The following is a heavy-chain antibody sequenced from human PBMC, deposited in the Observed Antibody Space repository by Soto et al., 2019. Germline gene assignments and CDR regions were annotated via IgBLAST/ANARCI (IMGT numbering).Heavy chain of an antibody. CDR3: ARDIEKEQQLVPDY. Sequence: QVQLVESGGGVVQPGRSLRLSCAASGFTFSSYAMHWVRQPPGKGLEWVAVISYDGSNKYYADSVKGRFTISRDNSKNTLYLQMNSLRAEDTAVYYCARDIEKEQQLVPDYWGQGTLVTVSS. V-gene: IGHV3-30-3*01. CDR1: GFTFSSYA. D-gene: IGHD6-13*01. CDR2: ISYDGSNK. J-gene: IGHJ4*02.